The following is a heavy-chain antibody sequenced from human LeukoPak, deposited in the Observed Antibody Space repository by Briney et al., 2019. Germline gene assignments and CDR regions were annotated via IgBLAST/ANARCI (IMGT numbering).Heavy chain of an antibody. V-gene: IGHV1-46*03. CDR3: AREVAGTRVAYYFDY. D-gene: IGHD6-19*01. CDR2: LNPRGGST. J-gene: IGHJ4*02. CDR1: GYTFTSYY. Sequence: ASVTVSCKASGYTFTSYYLHWVRQAPGQGLEWMGILNPRGGSTSYAQQFQGRVTMTRDTATSTVYMELSSLRSEDTAVYYCAREVAGTRVAYYFDYWGQGTLVTVSS.